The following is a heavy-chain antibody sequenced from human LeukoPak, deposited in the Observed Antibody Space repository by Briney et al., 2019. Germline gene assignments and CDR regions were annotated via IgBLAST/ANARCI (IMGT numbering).Heavy chain of an antibody. CDR2: IRYDGSNK. J-gene: IGHJ4*02. CDR3: AKDRSGSYSQGLDY. V-gene: IGHV3-30*02. D-gene: IGHD1-26*01. CDR1: GFTFSSYG. Sequence: GGSLRLSCAASGFTFSSYGMHWVRQAPGKGLEWVAFIRYDGSNKYYADSMKGRFTISRDNSKNTLYLQMNSLRAEDTAVYYCAKDRSGSYSQGLDYWGQGTLVTVSS.